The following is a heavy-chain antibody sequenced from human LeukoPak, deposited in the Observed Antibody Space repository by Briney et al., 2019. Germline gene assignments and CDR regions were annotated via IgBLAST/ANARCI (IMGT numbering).Heavy chain of an antibody. CDR3: ARDRQVFQQLPPYYYGMDV. J-gene: IGHJ6*02. CDR1: GFTFSSYA. CDR2: ISGSGGST. V-gene: IGHV3-23*01. D-gene: IGHD6-13*01. Sequence: GGSLRPSCAASGFTFSSYAMSWVRQAPGKGLEWVSAISGSGGSTYYADSVKGRFTISRDNAKNSLYLQMNSLRAEDTAVYYCARDRQVFQQLPPYYYGMDVWGQGTTVTVSS.